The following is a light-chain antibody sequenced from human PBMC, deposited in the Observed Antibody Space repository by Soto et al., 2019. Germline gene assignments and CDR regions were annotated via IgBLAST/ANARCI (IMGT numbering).Light chain of an antibody. CDR2: EVT. V-gene: IGLV2-14*01. CDR1: SSDVGAYNY. Sequence: QSALTQPASVSGSLGQSITISCTGTSSDVGAYNYVSWYQQHPDKAPKLLIFEVTNRPSGVSGRFSGSKSGITASLSISGLQPEDEADYYCTSYSSSSPGLFGGGTKLTVL. CDR3: TSYSSSSPGL. J-gene: IGLJ2*01.